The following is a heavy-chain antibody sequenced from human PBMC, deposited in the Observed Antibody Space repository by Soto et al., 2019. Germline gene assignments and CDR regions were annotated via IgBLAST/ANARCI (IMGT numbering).Heavy chain of an antibody. D-gene: IGHD6-13*01. CDR3: ARGPGLAAAGIGPIRSSGARYFDY. CDR2: IIPIFGTA. Sequence: SVKVSCKASGGTFSSYAISWVRQAPGQGLEWMGGIIPIFGTANYAQKFQGRVTITADESTSTAYMELSSLRSEDTAVYYCARGPGLAAAGIGPIRSSGARYFDYWGQGTLVTVSS. CDR1: GGTFSSYA. V-gene: IGHV1-69*13. J-gene: IGHJ4*02.